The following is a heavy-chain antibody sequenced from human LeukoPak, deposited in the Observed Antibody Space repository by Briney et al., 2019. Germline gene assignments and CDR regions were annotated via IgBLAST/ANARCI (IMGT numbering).Heavy chain of an antibody. Sequence: KSSETLSLTCTVSGGSISSSSYYWGWIRQPPGKGLEWIGSIYYSGSTYYNPSLKSRVTISVDTSKNQFSLKLSSVTAADTAVYYCAAGRERVYYWGQGTLVTVSS. CDR3: AAGRERVYY. D-gene: IGHD3-10*01. CDR2: IYYSGST. V-gene: IGHV4-39*07. CDR1: GGSISSSSYY. J-gene: IGHJ4*02.